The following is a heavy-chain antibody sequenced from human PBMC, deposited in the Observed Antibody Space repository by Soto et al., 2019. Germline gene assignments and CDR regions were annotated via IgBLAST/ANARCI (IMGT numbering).Heavy chain of an antibody. V-gene: IGHV4-59*01. J-gene: IGHJ3*02. CDR3: ARNYGHAFDI. Sequence: SDTLSLTCTVSGGSLSSYYWSWIRQPPGKGLEWIGYIYYSGSTNYNPSLKSRVTISVDTSKNQFSLKLSSVTAADTAVYYCARNYGHAFDIWGQGTMVNVSS. CDR2: IYYSGST. D-gene: IGHD1-7*01. CDR1: GGSLSSYY.